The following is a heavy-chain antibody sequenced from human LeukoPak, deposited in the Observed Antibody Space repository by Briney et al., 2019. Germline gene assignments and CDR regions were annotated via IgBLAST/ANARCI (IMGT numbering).Heavy chain of an antibody. J-gene: IGHJ2*01. CDR3: ARAKSGYSYGHYWYFDL. CDR2: IYPGDSDT. Sequence: GESLKISCKGSGYSFTSYWIGWVRQMPGKGLEWMGIIYPGDSDTRYSPSFQGQVTISADKSISTAYLQWSSLKASDTAMYYCARAKSGYSYGHYWYFDLWGRGTLVTVSS. CDR1: GYSFTSYW. V-gene: IGHV5-51*01. D-gene: IGHD5-18*01.